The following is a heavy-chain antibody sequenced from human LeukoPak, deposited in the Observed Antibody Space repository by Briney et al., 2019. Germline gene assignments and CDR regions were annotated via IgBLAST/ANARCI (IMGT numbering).Heavy chain of an antibody. CDR2: INPNSGGT. Sequence: ASVKVSCKASGYTFTGYYMHCVRQAPGQGLEWMEWINPNSGGTDYAQKFQGRVTMTRNTSISTAYMELSSLRSEDTAVYYCARGGSSGLYWENWFDPWGQGTLVTVSS. J-gene: IGHJ5*02. CDR3: ARGGSSGLYWENWFDP. D-gene: IGHD6-19*01. CDR1: GYTFTGYY. V-gene: IGHV1-2*02.